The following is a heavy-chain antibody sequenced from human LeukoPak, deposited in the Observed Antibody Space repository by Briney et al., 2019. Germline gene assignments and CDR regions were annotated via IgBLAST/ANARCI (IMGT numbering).Heavy chain of an antibody. Sequence: SETLSLTCAVYGGSFSSYYWSWIRQPPGKGLEWIGSIYYSGSTYYNPSLKSRVTISVDTSKNQFSLKLSSVTAADTAVYYCANREYYYDSRKWGAFDIWGQGTMVTVSS. J-gene: IGHJ3*02. CDR1: GGSFSSYY. CDR2: IYYSGST. CDR3: ANREYYYDSRKWGAFDI. V-gene: IGHV4-34*01. D-gene: IGHD3-22*01.